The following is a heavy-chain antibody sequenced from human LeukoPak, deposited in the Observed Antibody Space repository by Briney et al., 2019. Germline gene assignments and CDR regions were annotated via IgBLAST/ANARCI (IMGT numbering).Heavy chain of an antibody. CDR3: ARAPSYSSGWVDN. J-gene: IGHJ4*02. D-gene: IGHD6-19*01. CDR1: GYTFTGYY. Sequence: ASVKVSCKASGYTFTGYYMHWVRQAPGRGLEWMGCINPNSGGTNYAQKFQGRVTMTRDTSISTAYMELSRLRSDDTAVYYCARAPSYSSGWVDNWGQGTLVTVSS. V-gene: IGHV1-2*02. CDR2: INPNSGGT.